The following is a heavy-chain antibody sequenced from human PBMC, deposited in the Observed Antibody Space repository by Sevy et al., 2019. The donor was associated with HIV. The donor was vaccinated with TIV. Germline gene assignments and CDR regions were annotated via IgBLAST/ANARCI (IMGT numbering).Heavy chain of an antibody. D-gene: IGHD3-22*01. J-gene: IGHJ3*02. Sequence: GGSLRLSCTASGFTFSSYSMNWVRQAPGKGLEWVSSISSSSSYIYYADSVKGRFTISRDNAKNSLSLQMNSLRAEDTAVYYCARDLAYYYDSSGFGAFDIWGQGTMVTVSS. CDR2: ISSSSSYI. CDR1: GFTFSSYS. CDR3: ARDLAYYYDSSGFGAFDI. V-gene: IGHV3-21*01.